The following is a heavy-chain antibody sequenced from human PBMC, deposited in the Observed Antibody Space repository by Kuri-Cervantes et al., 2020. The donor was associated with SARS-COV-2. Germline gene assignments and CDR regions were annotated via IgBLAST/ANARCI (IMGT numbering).Heavy chain of an antibody. J-gene: IGHJ5*02. CDR3: ATGPPYYDPSNWFDP. V-gene: IGHV1-69*06. D-gene: IGHD3-3*01. Sequence: SVKVSCKASGGTFSSYTISWVRQAPGQGLEWMGGIIPIFGTANYAQKFQGRVTITADKSTSTAYMELSSLRSEDTAVYYCATGPPYYDPSNWFDPWGQGTLVTDSS. CDR2: IIPIFGTA. CDR1: GGTFSSYT.